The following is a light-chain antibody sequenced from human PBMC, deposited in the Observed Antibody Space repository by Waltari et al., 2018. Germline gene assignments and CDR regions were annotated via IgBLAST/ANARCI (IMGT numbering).Light chain of an antibody. Sequence: EIVMTQSPATLSVSPGERATLSCRASQSVSSNLAWYQQKPGQAPRLLIHGASTRATGIPARISGSGSGTEYTLTISSLQSEDCAVYYCQQYKNWPPGAFGQGTKVEIK. CDR1: QSVSSN. J-gene: IGKJ1*01. CDR2: GAS. V-gene: IGKV3-15*01. CDR3: QQYKNWPPGA.